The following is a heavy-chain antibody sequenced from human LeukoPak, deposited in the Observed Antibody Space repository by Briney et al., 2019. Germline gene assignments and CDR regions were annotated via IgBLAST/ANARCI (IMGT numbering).Heavy chain of an antibody. CDR2: ISTTGTTI. CDR1: GFTFSAYH. D-gene: IGHD2-21*01. Sequence: GGSLRLSCAASGFTFSAYHINWVRQAPGKGLEWISYISTTGTTIHYADSVKCRFAISRDNAKSSLYLQMNSLRDEDTAVYYCARVWQDYSGVDYWGQGTLVTVSS. CDR3: ARVWQDYSGVDY. V-gene: IGHV3-48*02. J-gene: IGHJ4*02.